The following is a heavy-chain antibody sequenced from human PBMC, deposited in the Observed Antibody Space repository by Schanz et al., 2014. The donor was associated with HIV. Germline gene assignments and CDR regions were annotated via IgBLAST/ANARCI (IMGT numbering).Heavy chain of an antibody. CDR1: GASISGYY. Sequence: QVQLQESGPGLVKPSETLSLTCNVSGASISGYYCTWIRQPPGKGLEWIGRFYARGNTNYNPSLKSRVTISVDTSKNQFSLKMTSVTAADTAVYYCARSYYYDGSPLPLDSWGQGTLVTVSS. D-gene: IGHD3-22*01. CDR2: FYARGNT. CDR3: ARSYYYDGSPLPLDS. J-gene: IGHJ4*02. V-gene: IGHV4-4*07.